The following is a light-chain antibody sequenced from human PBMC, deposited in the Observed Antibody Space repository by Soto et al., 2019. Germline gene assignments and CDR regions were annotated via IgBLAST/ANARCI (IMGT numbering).Light chain of an antibody. J-gene: IGKJ4*01. Sequence: DNQMSQSQSSLSASLGDRVKITCRASQGIGVYLAWFQQRPGRVPSLLIYAASTLQSGVPSRFSGSGSGTDFTLTISSLQPEDVATYYCQKYNSPPLTFGGGTKVDIK. CDR2: AAS. CDR1: QGIGVY. CDR3: QKYNSPPLT. V-gene: IGKV1-27*01.